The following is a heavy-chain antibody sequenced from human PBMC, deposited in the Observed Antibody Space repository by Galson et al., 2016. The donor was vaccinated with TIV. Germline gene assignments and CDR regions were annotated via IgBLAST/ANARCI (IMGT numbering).Heavy chain of an antibody. Sequence: SLRLSCAASGFTFASYGMHWVRQAPGKGLEWVTLMWYDGSDKYYADSVKGRFPISRDNSKNTLYLQMTSLRAEDTATYYCGRAFYNNGWFIEYWGQGTLVTVSS. D-gene: IGHD6-19*01. CDR2: MWYDGSDK. CDR1: GFTFASYG. CDR3: GRAFYNNGWFIEY. V-gene: IGHV3-33*01. J-gene: IGHJ4*02.